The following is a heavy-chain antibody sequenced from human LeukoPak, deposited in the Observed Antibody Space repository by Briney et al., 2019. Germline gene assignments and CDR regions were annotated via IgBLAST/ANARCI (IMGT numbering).Heavy chain of an antibody. CDR3: ARDDYRGVTNFDP. V-gene: IGHV4-59*01. J-gene: IGHJ5*02. CDR2: ISYTGST. CDR1: GGSISPYF. D-gene: IGHD3-10*01. Sequence: SETLSLTCTVSGGSISPYFWSWMRPPPGKGLEWIGYISYTGSTNYNPAPKSRVTISVDTSKNQFSLQLTSVTAADTAVYYCARDDYRGVTNFDPWGQGTLVTVSS.